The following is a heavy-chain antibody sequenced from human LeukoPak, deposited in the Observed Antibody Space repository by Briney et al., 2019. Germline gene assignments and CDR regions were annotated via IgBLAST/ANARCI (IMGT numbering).Heavy chain of an antibody. CDR1: GLTFRNYA. V-gene: IGHV3-23*01. J-gene: IGHJ4*02. Sequence: GGALRLSCAASGLTFRNYAMSSVPQAPEKGLEWVSAISGYGYNTYYADSVQGRFTISRDNSKNTLYLQMNSLRAEDTAVYYCAKMGPGAYYYDSSDFDFWGQGTLVTVSS. CDR2: ISGYGYNT. CDR3: AKMGPGAYYYDSSDFDF. D-gene: IGHD3-22*01.